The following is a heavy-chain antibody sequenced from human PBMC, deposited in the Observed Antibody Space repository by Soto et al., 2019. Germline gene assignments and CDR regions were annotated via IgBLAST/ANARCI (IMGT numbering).Heavy chain of an antibody. CDR2: IRPDSGNT. J-gene: IGHJ4*02. Sequence: QVQLVQSGTEVRKPGTSVRVSCTASGYTFASVGISWVRQAPGQGLEWMGWIRPDSGNTDYAQKFEGRVTMTADTSTSTVYMELRSLGSDDTAVYYCARDRSTGDYWGQGTLVTVSS. CDR3: ARDRSTGDY. V-gene: IGHV1-18*01. CDR1: GYTFASVG.